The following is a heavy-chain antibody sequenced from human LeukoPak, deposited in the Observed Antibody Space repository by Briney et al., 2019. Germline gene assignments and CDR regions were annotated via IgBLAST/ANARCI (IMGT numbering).Heavy chain of an antibody. CDR1: GGTFSSYA. CDR2: IIPILGIA. CDR3: AREDRSGIAAADAYDY. Sequence: ASVKVSCKASGGTFSSYAISWVRQAPGQGLEWMGRIIPILGIANYAQKFQGRVTITADKSTSTAYMELSSLRSEDTAVYYCAREDRSGIAAADAYDYWGQGTLVTVSS. D-gene: IGHD6-13*01. V-gene: IGHV1-69*04. J-gene: IGHJ4*02.